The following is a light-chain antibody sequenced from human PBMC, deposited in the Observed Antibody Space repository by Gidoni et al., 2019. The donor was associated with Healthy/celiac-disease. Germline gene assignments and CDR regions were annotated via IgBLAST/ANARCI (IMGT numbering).Light chain of an antibody. CDR2: AAS. J-gene: IGKJ4*01. Sequence: DIQMTQSPSSLSASVGDRVTITCRACQSISSYLNWYQQKPGKAPKLLIYAASSLQSVVQSRFSGSGSGTDFTLTISSLQPEDFATYYCQQSYSTPLTFGGGTKVEIK. CDR3: QQSYSTPLT. V-gene: IGKV1-39*01. CDR1: QSISSY.